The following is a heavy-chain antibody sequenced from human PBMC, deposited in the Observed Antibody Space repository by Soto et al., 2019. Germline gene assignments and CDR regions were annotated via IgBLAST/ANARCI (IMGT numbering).Heavy chain of an antibody. Sequence: SETLSLTCTGSGGSISNRNYFWGWIRQPPGKGLEWIGSIYYGGTTNYNPSLKSRVTISVDTSKNQFFLKLSSVTAADTAVYYCARACSGGSCYSSFDYWGQGTLVTVSS. J-gene: IGHJ4*02. D-gene: IGHD2-15*01. CDR3: ARACSGGSCYSSFDY. CDR1: GGSISNRNYF. CDR2: IYYGGTT. V-gene: IGHV4-39*01.